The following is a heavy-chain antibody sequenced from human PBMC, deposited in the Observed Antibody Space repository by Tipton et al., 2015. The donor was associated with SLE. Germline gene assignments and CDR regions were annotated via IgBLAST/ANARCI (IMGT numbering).Heavy chain of an antibody. CDR2: ISSSSSTI. D-gene: IGHD6-19*01. Sequence: SLRLSCAASGFTFSSYGMHWVRQAPGKGLEWVSYISSSSSTIYYADSVKGRFTISRDNAKNSLYLQMNSLRDEDTAVYYCARDRGAVAGTEGYWGQGTLVTVSS. J-gene: IGHJ4*02. V-gene: IGHV3-48*02. CDR1: GFTFSSYG. CDR3: ARDRGAVAGTEGY.